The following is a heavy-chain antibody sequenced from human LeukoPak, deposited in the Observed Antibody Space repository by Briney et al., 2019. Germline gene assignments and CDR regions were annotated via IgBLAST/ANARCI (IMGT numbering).Heavy chain of an antibody. J-gene: IGHJ3*02. CDR3: ARVSSGWSDAFDI. D-gene: IGHD6-19*01. CDR1: GGSFSGYY. Sequence: SETLSLTCAVYGGSFSGYYWSWIRQPPGKGLEWIGEINHSGSTNYNPTLKSRVTISVDTSKNQFSLKLSSVTAADTAVYYCARVSSGWSDAFDIWGQGTMVTVSS. CDR2: INHSGST. V-gene: IGHV4-34*01.